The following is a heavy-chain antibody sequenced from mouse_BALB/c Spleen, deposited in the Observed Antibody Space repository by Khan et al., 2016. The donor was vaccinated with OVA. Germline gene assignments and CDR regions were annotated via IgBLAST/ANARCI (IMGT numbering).Heavy chain of an antibody. J-gene: IGHJ2*01. CDR1: GYSFNGYF. V-gene: IGHV1-20*02. Sequence: KDGPEMVKHGGSVKIYCKDSGYSFNGYFMNWVMQSHGKSLEWIGRINPHIGETFYNQKFKDKATLTVDKSSSTAHMELRSLASEDSAVYYCARIYGSDFDYWGQGTTLTVSS. D-gene: IGHD1-1*01. CDR3: ARIYGSDFDY. CDR2: INPHIGET.